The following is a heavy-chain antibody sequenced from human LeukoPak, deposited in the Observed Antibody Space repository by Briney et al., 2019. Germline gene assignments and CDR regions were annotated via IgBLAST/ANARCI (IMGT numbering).Heavy chain of an antibody. CDR1: GFTFSTNA. V-gene: IGHV3-23*01. CDR3: AKDFEGRLQPLDY. D-gene: IGHD5-24*01. J-gene: IGHJ4*02. CDR2: ISSGDNT. Sequence: GGSLRLSCLTSGFTFSTNAMSWVRQAPGKGLEWVSGISSGDNTYYVDSVKGRFTISRDNSKNTLFLQMNSLRAEDTAVYYCAKDFEGRLQPLDYWGQGTLVTVSS.